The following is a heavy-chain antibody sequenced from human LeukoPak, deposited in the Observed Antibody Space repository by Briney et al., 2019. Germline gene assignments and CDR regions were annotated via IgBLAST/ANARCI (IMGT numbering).Heavy chain of an antibody. Sequence: KSSETLSLTCTVSGGSISSYYWSWIRQPPGKGLEWIGYIYYSGSTNYNPSLKSRVTISVDTSKNQFSLKLSSVTAADTAVYYCARAGYDILTGYCGAFDIWGQGTMVIVAS. V-gene: IGHV4-59*12. CDR1: GGSISSYY. J-gene: IGHJ3*02. CDR3: ARAGYDILTGYCGAFDI. CDR2: IYYSGST. D-gene: IGHD3-9*01.